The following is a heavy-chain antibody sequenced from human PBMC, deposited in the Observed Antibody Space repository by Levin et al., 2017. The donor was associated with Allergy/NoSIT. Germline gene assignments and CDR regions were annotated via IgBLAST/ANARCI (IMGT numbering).Heavy chain of an antibody. J-gene: IGHJ4*02. Sequence: SGGSLRLSCAASGFTFSSYAMSWVRQAPGKGLEWVSAISGSGGSTYYADSVKGRFTISRDNSKNTLYLQMNSLRAEDTAVYYCAKGDKLRYFDWSKGGYFDYWGQGTLVTVSS. D-gene: IGHD3-9*01. V-gene: IGHV3-23*01. CDR3: AKGDKLRYFDWSKGGYFDY. CDR1: GFTFSSYA. CDR2: ISGSGGST.